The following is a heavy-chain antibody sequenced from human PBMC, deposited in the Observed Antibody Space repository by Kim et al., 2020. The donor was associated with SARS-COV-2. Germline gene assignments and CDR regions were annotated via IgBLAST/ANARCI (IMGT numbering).Heavy chain of an antibody. Sequence: GGSLRLSCAASGFTVSSNYMSWVRQAPGKGLEWVSVIYSGGSTYYADSVKGRFTISRDNSKNTLYLQMNSLRAEDTAVYYCARVEGYYDSSGYRSWYFDLWGRGTLVTVSS. CDR1: GFTVSSNY. J-gene: IGHJ2*01. CDR2: IYSGGST. V-gene: IGHV3-66*02. CDR3: ARVEGYYDSSGYRSWYFDL. D-gene: IGHD3-22*01.